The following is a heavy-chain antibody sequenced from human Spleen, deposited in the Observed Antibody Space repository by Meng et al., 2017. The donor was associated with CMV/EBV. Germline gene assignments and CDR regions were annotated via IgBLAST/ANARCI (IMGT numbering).Heavy chain of an antibody. D-gene: IGHD5-24*01. CDR3: AREDGYTKRGAFDI. CDR2: ISSSSSYI. V-gene: IGHV3-21*01. CDR1: GFTFSSYS. J-gene: IGHJ3*02. Sequence: GESLKISCAASGFTFSSYSMNWVRQAPGKGLEWVSSISSSSSYIYYVDSVKGRFTISRDNAKNSLYLQMNSLRAEDTAVYYCAREDGYTKRGAFDIWGQGTMVTVSS.